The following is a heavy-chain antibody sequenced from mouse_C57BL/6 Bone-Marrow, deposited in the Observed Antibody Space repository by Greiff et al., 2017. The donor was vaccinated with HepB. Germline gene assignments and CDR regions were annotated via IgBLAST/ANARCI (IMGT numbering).Heavy chain of an antibody. CDR1: GFTFSSYA. CDR2: ISDGGSYT. CDR3: ARRDIYYDDDDWFAY. Sequence: VQLKESGGGLVKPGGSLKLSCAASGFTFSSYAMSWVRQTPEKRLEWVATISDGGSYTYYPNNVKGRFTISKDNAKNNLYLQMSHLKSEDTAMYYWARRDIYYDDDDWFAYWGQGTLVTVSA. D-gene: IGHD2-4*01. J-gene: IGHJ3*01. V-gene: IGHV5-4*03.